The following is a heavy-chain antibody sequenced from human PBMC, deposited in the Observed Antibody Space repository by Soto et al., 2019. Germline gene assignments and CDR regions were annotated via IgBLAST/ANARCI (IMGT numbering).Heavy chain of an antibody. CDR3: ARARLLRYFDWLSSMDV. CDR2: MNPNSGNT. Sequence: ASVKVSCKASGYTFTSYDINWVRQATGQGLEWMGWMNPNSGNTGYAQKFQGRVTMTRNTSISTAYMELSSLRSEDTAVYYCARARLLRYFDWLSSMDVWGQGTTVTVSS. CDR1: GYTFTSYD. V-gene: IGHV1-8*01. D-gene: IGHD3-9*01. J-gene: IGHJ6*02.